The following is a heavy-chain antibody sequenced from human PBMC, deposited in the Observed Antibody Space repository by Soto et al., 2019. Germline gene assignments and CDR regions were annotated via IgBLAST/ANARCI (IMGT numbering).Heavy chain of an antibody. CDR3: ARVVGYCSGGSCPDY. V-gene: IGHV4-61*01. J-gene: IGHJ4*02. D-gene: IGHD2-15*01. CDR1: GGSVSSGSYY. CDR2: IYYSGST. Sequence: NPSETLSLTCTVSGGSVSSGSYYWSWIRQPLGKGLEWIGYIYYSGSTNYDPSLKSRVTISVDTSKNQFSLKLSSVNAADTAVYYCARVVGYCSGGSCPDYWGQGTLVTVSS.